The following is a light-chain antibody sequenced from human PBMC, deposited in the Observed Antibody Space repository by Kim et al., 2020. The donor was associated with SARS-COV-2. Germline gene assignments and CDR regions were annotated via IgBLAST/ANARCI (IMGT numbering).Light chain of an antibody. Sequence: EIVLTQSPGTLSLSPGERATLSCRASQSVGNNYLAWYQQKPGQPPRLLIYDAFHRATGIPDKFSGSGSGTDFTLTISRLEPEDLAVYYCHQCATSPWTFGQGTKLDIK. CDR1: QSVGNNY. V-gene: IGKV3-20*01. CDR2: DAF. J-gene: IGKJ1*01. CDR3: HQCATSPWT.